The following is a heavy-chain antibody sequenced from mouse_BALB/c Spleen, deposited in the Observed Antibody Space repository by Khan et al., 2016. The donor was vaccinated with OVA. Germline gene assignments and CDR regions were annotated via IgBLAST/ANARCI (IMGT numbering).Heavy chain of an antibody. Sequence: EVQLQESGPGLVKPSQSLSLTCTVTGYSITSDYAWNWIRQFPGNKLEWMGYISYSGSTSYNPSLKSRISITRDTSKNQFFLQLNSVTTEDTATCYCARDYGSRDFDVWGAGTTVTVSS. CDR3: ARDYGSRDFDV. J-gene: IGHJ1*01. CDR1: GYSITSDYA. V-gene: IGHV3-2*02. D-gene: IGHD1-1*01. CDR2: ISYSGST.